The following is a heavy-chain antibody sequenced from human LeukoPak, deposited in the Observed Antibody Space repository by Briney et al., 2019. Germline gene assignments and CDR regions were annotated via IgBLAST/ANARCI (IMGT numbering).Heavy chain of an antibody. D-gene: IGHD2-15*01. V-gene: IGHV3-33*01. CDR2: IWYDGSNK. CDR1: GFTFSSCV. CDR3: ARDFRATGGRAIIDY. Sequence: PGRSLRPSCSASGFTFSSCVMHWVRQAPGKGLEWVAFIWYDGSNKYYTDSVKGRFTISRDNAQNTLYLQMNSLRAEDTAVYYCARDFRATGGRAIIDYWGQGSLVSVSS. J-gene: IGHJ4*02.